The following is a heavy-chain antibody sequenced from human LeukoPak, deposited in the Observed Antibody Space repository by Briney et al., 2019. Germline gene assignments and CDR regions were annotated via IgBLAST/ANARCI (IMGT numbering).Heavy chain of an antibody. Sequence: ASVKVSCKASGYTFTSYGISWVRQAPGQGLEWMGWISAYNDNTNYAQKLQGRVTVTTDTSSSIAYMELRSLRSDGTAVYYCARGDSSGLGFDYWGQGTLVTVSS. V-gene: IGHV1-18*01. CDR3: ARGDSSGLGFDY. D-gene: IGHD6-19*01. CDR2: ISAYNDNT. CDR1: GYTFTSYG. J-gene: IGHJ4*02.